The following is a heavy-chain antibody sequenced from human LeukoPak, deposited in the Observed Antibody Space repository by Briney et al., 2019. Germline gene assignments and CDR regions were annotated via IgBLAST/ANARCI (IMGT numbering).Heavy chain of an antibody. V-gene: IGHV4-59*01. CDR1: GGSISSYY. CDR3: ARDSHYYDSSGYYYRAFDI. D-gene: IGHD3-22*01. CDR2: IYYSGST. J-gene: IGHJ3*02. Sequence: PSETLSLTCTVYGGSISSYYWSWIRQPPGKGLEWIGYIYYSGSTNYNPSLKSRVTISVDTSKNQFSLKLSSVTAADTAVYYCARDSHYYDSSGYYYRAFDIWGQGTMVTVSS.